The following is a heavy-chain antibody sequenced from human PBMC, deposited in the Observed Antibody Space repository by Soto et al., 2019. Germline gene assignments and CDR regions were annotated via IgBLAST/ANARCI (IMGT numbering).Heavy chain of an antibody. Sequence: ASVKVSCKASGYTFTSYDINWVRQATGQGLEWMGWMNPNSGDTGYAQKFQGRVTMTMNTPISTAYMELSSLRSEDTAVYYRARTALSTVVTPRHFDYWGQGTLVTVSS. CDR1: GYTFTSYD. CDR2: MNPNSGDT. J-gene: IGHJ4*02. CDR3: ARTALSTVVTPRHFDY. V-gene: IGHV1-8*01. D-gene: IGHD4-17*01.